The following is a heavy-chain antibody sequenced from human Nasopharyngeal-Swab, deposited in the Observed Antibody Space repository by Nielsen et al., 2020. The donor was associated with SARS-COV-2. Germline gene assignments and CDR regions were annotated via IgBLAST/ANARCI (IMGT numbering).Heavy chain of an antibody. CDR1: GYTFTSYY. Sequence: ASVKVSCKASGYTFTSYYMHWVRQAPGQGLEWMGIINPSGGSTSYAQKFQGRVTMTRDTSTSTVYMELSSLRSEDTAVYYCARGGQRHIVVVTANSWFDPWGQGTLVTVSS. J-gene: IGHJ5*02. V-gene: IGHV1-46*01. CDR2: INPSGGST. CDR3: ARGGQRHIVVVTANSWFDP. D-gene: IGHD2-21*02.